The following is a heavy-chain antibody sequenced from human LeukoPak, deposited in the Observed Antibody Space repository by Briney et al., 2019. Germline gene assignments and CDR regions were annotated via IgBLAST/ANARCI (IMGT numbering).Heavy chain of an antibody. CDR3: AKEIEKYSNSPFDD. V-gene: IGHV3-30-3*02. J-gene: IGHJ4*02. D-gene: IGHD2-21*01. CDR2: ISYDGSNK. CDR1: GFTFSSYA. Sequence: PGRSLRLSCAASGFTFSSYAMHWVRQAPGKGLEWVAVISYDGSNKYYADSVKGRFTISRDNSKKTLYLQMNSLRAEDTAIYYCAKEIEKYSNSPFDDWGQGTPVTVSS.